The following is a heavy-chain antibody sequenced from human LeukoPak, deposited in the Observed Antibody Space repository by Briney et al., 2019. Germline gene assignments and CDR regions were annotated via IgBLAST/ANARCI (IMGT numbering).Heavy chain of an antibody. J-gene: IGHJ3*02. CDR3: ARPRRKAYYYDAFDN. CDR1: GGSISTYY. D-gene: IGHD3-10*01. Sequence: PSETLSLTCTVSGGSISTYYWSWIRQPPGKGLEWIGYIYYSGSTNYNPSLKSRVTISVDTSKNQFSLKLSSVTAADTAVYYCARPRRKAYYYDAFDNWGQGTMVTVSS. V-gene: IGHV4-59*08. CDR2: IYYSGST.